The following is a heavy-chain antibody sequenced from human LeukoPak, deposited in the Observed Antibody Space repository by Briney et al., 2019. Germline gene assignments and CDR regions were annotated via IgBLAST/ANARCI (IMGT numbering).Heavy chain of an antibody. CDR1: GGSFSGYY. V-gene: IGHV4-34*01. D-gene: IGHD6-25*01. J-gene: IGHJ4*02. CDR2: INHSGST. Sequence: SETLSLTCAVYGGSFSGYYWSWIRQPPGKGLEWIGEINHSGSTNYNPSLKSRVTILVDTSKNQFSLNLSSVTAADTAVYYCARGVAGSSGLVYYFDYWGQGALVIVSS. CDR3: ARGVAGSSGLVYYFDY.